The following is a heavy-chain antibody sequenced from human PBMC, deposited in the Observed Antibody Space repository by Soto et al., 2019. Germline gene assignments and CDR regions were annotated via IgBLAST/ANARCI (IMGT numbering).Heavy chain of an antibody. D-gene: IGHD6-13*01. J-gene: IGHJ4*02. Sequence: PGGSLRLSCAASGFTFSSYAMSWVRQAPGKGLEWVSAISGSGGSTYYADSVKGRFTISRDNSKNTLYLQMNSLRAEDTAVYYCAKDEQFGGIAAAGTWGQGTLVTVTS. CDR2: ISGSGGST. V-gene: IGHV3-23*01. CDR1: GFTFSSYA. CDR3: AKDEQFGGIAAAGT.